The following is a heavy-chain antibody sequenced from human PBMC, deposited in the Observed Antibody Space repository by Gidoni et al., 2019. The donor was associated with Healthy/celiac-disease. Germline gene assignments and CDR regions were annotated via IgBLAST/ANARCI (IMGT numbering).Heavy chain of an antibody. V-gene: IGHV1-69*06. CDR1: GGTFSSYA. D-gene: IGHD3-16*01. CDR3: ARNKRGRGGEYYFDY. Sequence: QVQLVQSGAEVKKPGSSVKVSCKASGGTFSSYAISWVRQAPGQGLEWMGGIMPIFGTANYDKKFRGRARIPAEKSTGTAYMGLGSLGLEDRAVYYCARNKRGRGGEYYFDYWGQGTLVTVSS. CDR2: IMPIFGTA. J-gene: IGHJ4*02.